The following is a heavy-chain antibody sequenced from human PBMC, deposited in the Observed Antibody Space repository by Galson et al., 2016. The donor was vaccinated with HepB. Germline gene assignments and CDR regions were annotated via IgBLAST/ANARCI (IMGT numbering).Heavy chain of an antibody. Sequence: SLRLSCAASGFTFSGNWMHWVRQTPGTGLEWVARINSDGSSTRYADSVKGRLTISRDNAENTLYLQMNSLRDDDTAVYFCARDQYSSGWNHMYYFDAWGRGTLVTVSS. CDR3: ARDQYSSGWNHMYYFDA. J-gene: IGHJ2*01. V-gene: IGHV3-74*01. CDR1: GFTFSGNW. D-gene: IGHD6-19*01. CDR2: INSDGSST.